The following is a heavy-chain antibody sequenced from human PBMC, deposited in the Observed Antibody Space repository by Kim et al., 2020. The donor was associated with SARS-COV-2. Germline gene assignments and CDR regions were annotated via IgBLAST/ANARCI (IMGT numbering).Heavy chain of an antibody. CDR3: AREGIRMPANPFDF. D-gene: IGHD2-2*01. CDR1: GSTFSSYT. J-gene: IGHJ4*02. CDR2: IIPIFGTA. V-gene: IGHV1-69*13. Sequence: SVKVSCKASGSTFSSYTISWVRQAPGQGLEWMGGIIPIFGTANYAQKFQGRLTITADESTSTTYMELSSLRSEDTAVYYCAREGIRMPANPFDFWGQGTLVTVSS.